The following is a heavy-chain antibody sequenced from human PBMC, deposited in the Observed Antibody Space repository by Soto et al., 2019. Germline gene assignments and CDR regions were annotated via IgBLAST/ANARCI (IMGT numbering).Heavy chain of an antibody. CDR1: GFSLSTSGVG. D-gene: IGHD2-8*02. Sequence: QITLKESGPTLVKPTQTLTLTCTFSGFSLSTSGVGVGWIRQPPGKALEWLALIYWDDDKRYSPSLKSRLTTTMXTSKNQVILTMTNMDPVDTATYYCAHRRGVPYQDYWGQGTLVTVSS. J-gene: IGHJ4*02. V-gene: IGHV2-5*02. CDR2: IYWDDDK. CDR3: AHRRGVPYQDY.